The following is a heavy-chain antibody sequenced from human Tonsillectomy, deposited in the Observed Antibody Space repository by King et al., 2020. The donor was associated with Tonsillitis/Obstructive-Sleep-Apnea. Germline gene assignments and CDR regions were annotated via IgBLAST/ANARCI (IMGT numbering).Heavy chain of an antibody. V-gene: IGHV3-30*04. CDR3: AEEGMNETIGFADAFDI. J-gene: IGHJ3*02. Sequence: VQLVEAGGGVVQPGRSLRLSCAASGFTFSRYAIHWVRQGPGKGLEWVAVISYDGSNKYYADSVEGRFTISRDNSKNTLYLQMNSLGAEETAMYYCAEEGMNETIGFADAFDIWGQGTMVTVSS. CDR2: ISYDGSNK. CDR1: GFTFSRYA. D-gene: IGHD3-22*01.